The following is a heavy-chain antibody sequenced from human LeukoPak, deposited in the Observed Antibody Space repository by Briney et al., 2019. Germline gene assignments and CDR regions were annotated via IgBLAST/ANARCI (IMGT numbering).Heavy chain of an antibody. CDR2: MRYDGSEE. CDR3: AGKAAAYYFVY. V-gene: IGHV3-30*02. J-gene: IGHJ4*02. D-gene: IGHD2-2*01. Sequence: GALRLSCAASGFSFSTYGMHWVRQAPGKGLEWVTFMRYDGSEEYYADSVKGRFTISRDNSKNTLYLQMDSLRGEDTAVYYCAGKAAAYYFVYWGQGTLVTVSS. CDR1: GFSFSTYG.